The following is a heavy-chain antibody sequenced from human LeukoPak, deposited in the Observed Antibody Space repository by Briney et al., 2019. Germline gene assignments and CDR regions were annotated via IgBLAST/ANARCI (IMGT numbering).Heavy chain of an antibody. CDR3: ATHRKYYDSTAYYFDS. CDR1: GFTFANVW. D-gene: IGHD3-22*01. J-gene: IGHJ4*02. V-gene: IGHV3-15*01. CDR2: IQSKTNGTTT. Sequence: GGSLRLSCVASGFTFANVWMSWVRQAPGKGLEWVGRIQSKTNGTTTDFAAPAKDRFTISRGDSKNTLHLQMSSLKTEDTAVYYCATHRKYYDSTAYYFDSWGQGTLVTVSS.